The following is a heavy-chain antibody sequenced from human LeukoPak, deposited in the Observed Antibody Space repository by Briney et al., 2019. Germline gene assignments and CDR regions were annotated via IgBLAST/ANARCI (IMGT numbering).Heavy chain of an antibody. V-gene: IGHV3-23*01. CDR3: ARGYGVQYYFDY. J-gene: IGHJ4*02. CDR1: GFTFSSYA. Sequence: GGSLRLSCAASGFTFSSYAMSWVRQAPGKRLEWVSAISGSGGSTYYADSVKGRFTISRDNSKNTLYLQMNSLRAEDTAVYYCARGYGVQYYFDYWGQGTLVTVSS. D-gene: IGHD4-17*01. CDR2: ISGSGGST.